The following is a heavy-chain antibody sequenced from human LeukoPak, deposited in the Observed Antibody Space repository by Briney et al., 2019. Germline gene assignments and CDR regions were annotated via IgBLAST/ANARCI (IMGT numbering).Heavy chain of an antibody. Sequence: QPGASLRLSCAASGFIFSNYAMYWVGHAPGKGLEWVSAISGRSGSTYYADSVKGRFTISRDSSKNTLYLQMNSLRADDTAVYYCAKWGDYDVLTGYYVSDFWGQGTLVTVSS. CDR1: GFIFSNYA. CDR2: ISGRSGST. CDR3: AKWGDYDVLTGYYVSDF. J-gene: IGHJ4*02. D-gene: IGHD3-9*01. V-gene: IGHV3-23*01.